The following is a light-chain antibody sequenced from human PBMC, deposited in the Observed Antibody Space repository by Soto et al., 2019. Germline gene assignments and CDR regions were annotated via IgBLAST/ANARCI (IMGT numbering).Light chain of an antibody. CDR3: CSYVGSYSYV. CDR2: DVI. V-gene: IGLV2-11*01. J-gene: IGLJ1*01. CDR1: SSDVGGYNS. Sequence: QSALTQPRSVSGSPGQSVTVSCIGTSSDVGGYNSVSWYQEHPGKAPKLMIYDVIKRPSGVPDRFSGSKSGNTASLTLSGLLAEDEADYYCCSYVGSYSYVFGTGTKVIGL.